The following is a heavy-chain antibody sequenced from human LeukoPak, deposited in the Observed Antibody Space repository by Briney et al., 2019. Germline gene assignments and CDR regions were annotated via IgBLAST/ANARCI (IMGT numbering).Heavy chain of an antibody. D-gene: IGHD3-3*01. J-gene: IGHJ4*02. V-gene: IGHV4-59*01. CDR3: AREGEYDFWSGYLYYFDY. Sequence: SETLSLTCTVSGGSISSYYWSWIRQPPGKGLEWIGYIYYSGSTNYNPSLKSRVTISVDTSKNQFSLKLSSVTAADTAVYYCAREGEYDFWSGYLYYFDYWGQGTLVTVSS. CDR1: GGSISSYY. CDR2: IYYSGST.